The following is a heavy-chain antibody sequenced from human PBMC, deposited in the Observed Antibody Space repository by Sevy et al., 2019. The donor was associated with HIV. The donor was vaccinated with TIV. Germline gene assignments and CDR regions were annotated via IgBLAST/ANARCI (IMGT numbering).Heavy chain of an antibody. CDR3: ARDNYYDSSGYYNGGYFDY. CDR2: IWYDGSNK. J-gene: IGHJ4*02. D-gene: IGHD3-22*01. V-gene: IGHV3-33*01. CDR1: GFTFSSYG. Sequence: GGSLRLSCAASGFTFSSYGMHWVRQAPGKGLEWVAVIWYDGSNKYYADSVKGRFTISRDNSKNTLYLQMNRLRAEDTAVYYCARDNYYDSSGYYNGGYFDYWGQGTLVTVSS.